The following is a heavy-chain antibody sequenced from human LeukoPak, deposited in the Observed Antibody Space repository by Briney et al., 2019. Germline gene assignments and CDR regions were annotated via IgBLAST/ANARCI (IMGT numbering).Heavy chain of an antibody. Sequence: SETLSLTCTVSGGSISSSSYYWGWIRQPPGKGLEWIGSIYYSGSTYYNPSLKSRVTISVDTSKNQFSLKLSSVTAADTAVYYCARGPRYYDILTGYSNWSDPWGQGTLVTVSS. J-gene: IGHJ5*02. CDR3: ARGPRYYDILTGYSNWSDP. V-gene: IGHV4-39*01. CDR2: IYYSGST. CDR1: GGSISSSSYY. D-gene: IGHD3-9*01.